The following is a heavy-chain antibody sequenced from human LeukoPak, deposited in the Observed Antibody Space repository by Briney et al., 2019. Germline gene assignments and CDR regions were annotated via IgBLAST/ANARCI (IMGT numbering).Heavy chain of an antibody. CDR2: IGTAGDP. V-gene: IGHV3-13*05. Sequence: PGGSLRLSCAASGFTFSSYDMHWVRQATGKGLEWVSAIGTAGDPYYPGSVKGRFTISRENAKNSSYLQMNSLRAGDTAVYYCARGVTYGSGSYVFDYWGQGTLVTVSS. D-gene: IGHD3-10*01. J-gene: IGHJ4*02. CDR1: GFTFSSYD. CDR3: ARGVTYGSGSYVFDY.